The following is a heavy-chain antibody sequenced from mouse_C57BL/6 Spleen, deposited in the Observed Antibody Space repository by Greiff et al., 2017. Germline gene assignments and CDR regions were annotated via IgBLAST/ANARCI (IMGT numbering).Heavy chain of an antibody. CDR1: GFTFSDYY. D-gene: IGHD2-2*01. Sequence: EVNVVESGGGLVQPGGSLKLSCAASGFTFSDYYMYWVRQTPVKRLEWVAYISNGGGSTYYPDTVKGRFTISRDNAKNTLYLQMSRLKSEDTAMYYCARHSPGSFDYWGQGTTLTVSS. CDR2: ISNGGGST. J-gene: IGHJ2*01. CDR3: ARHSPGSFDY. V-gene: IGHV5-12*01.